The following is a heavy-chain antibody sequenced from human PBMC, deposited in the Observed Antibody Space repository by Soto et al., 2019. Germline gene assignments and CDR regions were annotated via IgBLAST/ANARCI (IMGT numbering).Heavy chain of an antibody. CDR1: GGSISRSNW. CDR2: IYHSGST. D-gene: IGHD3-22*01. V-gene: IGHV4-4*02. CDR3: ARIKLTYYYDSSGYYPSGHDAFDI. Sequence: SETLSLTCAVSGGSISRSNWWSWVRQAPGEGLEWIGEIYHSGSTNYNPSLKSRVTISVDKSKNQFSLKLSSVTAADTAVYYCARIKLTYYYDSSGYYPSGHDAFDIWGQGTMVT. J-gene: IGHJ3*02.